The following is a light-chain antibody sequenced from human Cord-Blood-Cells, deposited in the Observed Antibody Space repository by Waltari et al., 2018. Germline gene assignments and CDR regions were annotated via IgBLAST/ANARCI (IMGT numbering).Light chain of an antibody. CDR1: QSVSSY. Sequence: EIVLTQSPATLSLSPGERATLSCRASQSVSSYLAWYQQKPGQAPRLLIYDASNRATGIPARFSGSGSGTDFTLTISSLEPEDFAVYYCQQRSNWLTFGQGTRLGIK. CDR3: QQRSNWLT. CDR2: DAS. J-gene: IGKJ5*01. V-gene: IGKV3-11*01.